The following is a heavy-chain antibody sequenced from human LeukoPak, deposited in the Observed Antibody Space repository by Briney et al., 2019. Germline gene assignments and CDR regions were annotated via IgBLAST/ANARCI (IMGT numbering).Heavy chain of an antibody. V-gene: IGHV4-34*01. CDR3: ASLNYDSSGYYYVAAYYFDY. D-gene: IGHD3-22*01. CDR2: INHSGST. Sequence: SETLSLTCAVYGGSFSGYYWSWLRQPPGKGLEWIGEINHSGSTNYNPSLKSRVTISVDTSKNQFSLKLSSVTAADTAVYYCASLNYDSSGYYYVAAYYFDYWGQGTLVTVSS. J-gene: IGHJ4*02. CDR1: GGSFSGYY.